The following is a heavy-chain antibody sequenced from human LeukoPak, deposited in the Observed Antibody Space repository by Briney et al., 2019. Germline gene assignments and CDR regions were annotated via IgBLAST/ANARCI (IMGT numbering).Heavy chain of an antibody. CDR3: AKDRGSGWPQFDY. CDR2: ISGRGGST. V-gene: IGHV3-23*01. D-gene: IGHD6-19*01. CDR1: GFSFSSYA. Sequence: GGSLRLSCAASGFSFSSYAMSWVRQAPGKGLEWVSAISGRGGSTYYADSVKGRFTISRDNSKNTLYLQMNSLRAEDTAVYYCAKDRGSGWPQFDYWGQGTLVTVSS. J-gene: IGHJ4*02.